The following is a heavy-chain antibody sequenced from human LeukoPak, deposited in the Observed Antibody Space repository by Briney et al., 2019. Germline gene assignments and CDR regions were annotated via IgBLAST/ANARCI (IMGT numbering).Heavy chain of an antibody. CDR1: GFTVSSNH. Sequence: GGSLRLSCAASGFTVSSNHMSWVRQAPGKGLEWVSVIYSGGSTYYADSVKGRFTISRDNSKNTLYLQMNSLRAEDTAVYYCARDSPGGYGGFFDYWGQGTLVTVSS. D-gene: IGHD3-3*01. CDR3: ARDSPGGYGGFFDY. CDR2: IYSGGST. J-gene: IGHJ4*02. V-gene: IGHV3-53*01.